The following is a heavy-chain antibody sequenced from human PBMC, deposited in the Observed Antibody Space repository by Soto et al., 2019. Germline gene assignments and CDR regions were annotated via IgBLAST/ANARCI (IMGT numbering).Heavy chain of an antibody. V-gene: IGHV3-23*01. Sequence: GGSLRLSCLASGFTFSSYAMSWVRQAPGKGLEWVSAISGSGGGTYYADAVKGRFTISRDNSKNTLYLEMNSLRVEDTAVYYCASDRYYDFWLLHWGNGTLVTVSS. D-gene: IGHD3-3*01. CDR2: ISGSGGGT. CDR1: GFTFSSYA. J-gene: IGHJ1*01. CDR3: ASDRYYDFWLLH.